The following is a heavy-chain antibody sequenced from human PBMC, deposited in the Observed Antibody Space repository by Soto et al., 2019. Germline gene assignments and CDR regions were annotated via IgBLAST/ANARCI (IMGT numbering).Heavy chain of an antibody. CDR3: TRSSDRDGYNYFDY. V-gene: IGHV3-49*05. CDR2: IRSKAYGGTT. Sequence: EVQLVESGGGLVKPGRSLRLSCTASGFTFGDYAMSWFRQAPGKGLEWVGFIRSKAYGGTTEYAASVKGRFTISRDDSKSIAYLQMNSLKTEDTAVYYCTRSSDRDGYNYFDYWGQGTLVTVSS. CDR1: GFTFGDYA. J-gene: IGHJ4*02. D-gene: IGHD5-12*01.